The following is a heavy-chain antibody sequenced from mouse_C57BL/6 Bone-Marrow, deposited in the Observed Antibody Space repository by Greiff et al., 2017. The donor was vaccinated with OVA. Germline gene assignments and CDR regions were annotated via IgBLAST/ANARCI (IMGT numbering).Heavy chain of an antibody. J-gene: IGHJ2*01. CDR3: AREDDYDGRAAWFAY. Sequence: VQLQQSGAELARPGASVKLSCKASGYTFTSYGISWVKQRTGQGLEWIGEIYPRSGNTYYNEKFKGKATLTADKSSSTAYMELRSLTSEDSAVYFCAREDDYDGRAAWFAYWGQGTTLTVSS. V-gene: IGHV1-81*01. CDR2: IYPRSGNT. D-gene: IGHD2-4*01. CDR1: GYTFTSYG.